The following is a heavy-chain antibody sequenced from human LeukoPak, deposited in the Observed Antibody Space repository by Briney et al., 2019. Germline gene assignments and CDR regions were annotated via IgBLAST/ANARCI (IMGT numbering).Heavy chain of an antibody. D-gene: IGHD3-22*01. CDR1: GFTFSSYA. Sequence: GGSLSLSCAASGFTFSSYAMNWVRQAPGKGLECFSTISGSGGYTYYADSVKGRFTISRDNSKNTLYLQMNSLRAEDTAVYYCAKAKTYYGDIDYWGQGTLVTVSS. CDR2: ISGSGGYT. J-gene: IGHJ4*02. V-gene: IGHV3-23*01. CDR3: AKAKTYYGDIDY.